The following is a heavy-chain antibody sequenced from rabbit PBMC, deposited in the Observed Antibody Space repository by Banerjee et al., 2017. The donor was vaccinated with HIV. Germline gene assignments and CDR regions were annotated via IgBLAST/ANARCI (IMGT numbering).Heavy chain of an antibody. D-gene: IGHD4-1*01. CDR1: GFSLSSGA. CDR3: ARDLAGVIGWNFNL. CDR2: MYIASDTT. V-gene: IGHV1S45*01. J-gene: IGHJ4*01. Sequence: QEQLEESGGDLVKPEGSLTLTCTASGFSLSSGAMSWVRQAPGKGLEWIGYMYIASDTTDYASWATGRFTISKTSSTTVTLQMTSLTVADTATYLCARDLAGVIGWNFNLWGQGTLVTVS.